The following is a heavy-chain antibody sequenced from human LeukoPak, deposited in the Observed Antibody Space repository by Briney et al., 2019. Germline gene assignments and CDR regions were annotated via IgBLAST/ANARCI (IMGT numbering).Heavy chain of an antibody. J-gene: IGHJ4*02. D-gene: IGHD6-19*01. CDR3: ATQWLASGN. CDR1: GYTLTELS. V-gene: IGHV1-24*01. Sequence: ASVKVSCKVSGYTLTELSMHWVRQAPGKGLEWMGGFDPEDGETIYAQKFQGRVTMTLDTSTDTAYMELSSLRSEDTAVYYCATQWLASGNWGQGTLVTVSS. CDR2: FDPEDGET.